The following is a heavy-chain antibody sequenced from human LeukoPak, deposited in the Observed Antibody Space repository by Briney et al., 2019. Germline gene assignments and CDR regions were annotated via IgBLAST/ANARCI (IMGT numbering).Heavy chain of an antibody. J-gene: IGHJ6*02. CDR2: IYPGDSDT. CDR3: ARHMVPRYCSGGSCQTPTYYYYGMDV. CDR1: RYSFTSYW. V-gene: IGHV5-51*01. Sequence: GESLKISCKGSRYSFTSYWIGWVRQMPGKGLEWMGIIYPGDSDTRYSPSFQGQVTISADKSISTAYLQWSSLKASDTAMYYCARHMVPRYCSGGSCQTPTYYYYGMDVWGQGTTVTVSS. D-gene: IGHD2-15*01.